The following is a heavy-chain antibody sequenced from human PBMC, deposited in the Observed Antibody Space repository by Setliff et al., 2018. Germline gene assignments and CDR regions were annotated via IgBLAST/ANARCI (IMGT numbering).Heavy chain of an antibody. CDR2: NNHSGSA. CDR1: GGTFSYYY. J-gene: IGHJ5*02. CDR3: ARGRNVAARLLDT. Sequence: SETLSLTCAAHGGTFSYYYWTWIRQPPGKGLEWIGENNHSGSAKYRPXXGSRVTISVDTSNNQVSLTLTSVTAADTAVYYCARGRNVAARLLDTWGQGTLVTVSS. V-gene: IGHV4-34*01. D-gene: IGHD6-6*01.